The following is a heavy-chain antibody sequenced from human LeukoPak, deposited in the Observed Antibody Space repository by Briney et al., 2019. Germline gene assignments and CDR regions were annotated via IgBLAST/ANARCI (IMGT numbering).Heavy chain of an antibody. Sequence: GGSLRLSCAVSGFTFSSYSMNWVRQAPGKGLEWVSSISSSSYIYYADSVKGRFTISRDNAKNSLYLQMNSLRAEGTAVYYCAREYNAFDIWGQGTMVTVSS. CDR3: AREYNAFDI. CDR2: ISSSSYI. V-gene: IGHV3-21*01. CDR1: GFTFSSYS. D-gene: IGHD1-14*01. J-gene: IGHJ3*02.